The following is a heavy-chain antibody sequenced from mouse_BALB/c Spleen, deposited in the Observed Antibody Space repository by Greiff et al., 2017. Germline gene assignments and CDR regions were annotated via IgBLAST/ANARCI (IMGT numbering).Heavy chain of an antibody. Sequence: VMLVESGPGLVAPSQCLSITCTVSGFSLTDYGVNWVRQPPGKGLEWLGMICGDGSTDYNSAIKSRLIISNDNSKSQVFLQMNSLQTDDTARYYCARDTVVAMEYWGQGTSVTVSS. CDR2: ICGDGST. V-gene: IGHV2-6-7*01. CDR3: ARDTVVAMEY. CDR1: GFSLTDYG. D-gene: IGHD1-1*01. J-gene: IGHJ4*01.